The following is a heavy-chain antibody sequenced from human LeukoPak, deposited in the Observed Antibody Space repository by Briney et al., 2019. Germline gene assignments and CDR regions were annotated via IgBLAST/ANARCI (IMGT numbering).Heavy chain of an antibody. V-gene: IGHV1-69*13. CDR3: ARDTLRLNAFDI. CDR1: GGTFSSYA. Sequence: GASVKVSCKASGGTFSSYAISWVRQAPGQGLEWMGGVIPIFGTANYAQKFQGRVTITADESTSTAYMELSSLRSEDTAVYYCARDTLRLNAFDIWGQGTMVTVSS. CDR2: VIPIFGTA. D-gene: IGHD3-16*01. J-gene: IGHJ3*02.